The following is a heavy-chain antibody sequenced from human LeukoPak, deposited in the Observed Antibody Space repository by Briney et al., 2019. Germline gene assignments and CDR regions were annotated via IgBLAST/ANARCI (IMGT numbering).Heavy chain of an antibody. D-gene: IGHD3-10*01. CDR3: AREMVRGVIITKPFDY. CDR1: GASISSASYY. J-gene: IGHJ4*02. V-gene: IGHV4-61*02. CDR2: IYISGST. Sequence: SETLSLTCTVSGASISSASYYWSWIRQPAGKGLEWIGRIYISGSTNYNPSLKSRVTISVDTSKNQFSLKLSSVTAADTAVYYCAREMVRGVIITKPFDYWGQGTLVTVSS.